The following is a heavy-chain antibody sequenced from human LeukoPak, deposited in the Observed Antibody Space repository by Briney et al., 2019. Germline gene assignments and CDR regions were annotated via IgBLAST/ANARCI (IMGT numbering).Heavy chain of an antibody. D-gene: IGHD2-15*01. CDR3: ATLADCSGGSCYSEPIDY. CDR1: GYTFTSYG. Sequence: VASVKVSCKASGYTFTSYGISWVRQAPGQGLEWMGRIIPIFGTANYAQKFQGRVTITTDESTSTAYMELSSLRSEDTAVYYCATLADCSGGSCYSEPIDYWGQGTLVTVSS. J-gene: IGHJ4*02. V-gene: IGHV1-69*05. CDR2: IIPIFGTA.